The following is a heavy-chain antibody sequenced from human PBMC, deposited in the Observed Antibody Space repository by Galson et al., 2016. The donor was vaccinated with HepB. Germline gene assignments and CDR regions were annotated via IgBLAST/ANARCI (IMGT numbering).Heavy chain of an antibody. J-gene: IGHJ6*02. D-gene: IGHD3-3*02. CDR3: ARVAKGTIYGNHYYYGMDV. V-gene: IGHV1-69*13. CDR2: IIPFFGTA. CDR1: GGTFSSHS. Sequence: SVKVSCKASGGTFSSHSISWVRQAPGQGLEWMGGIIPFFGTANYAQKFQGRVTITADESTSTKYMELSSLRPEDTAVYYCARVAKGTIYGNHYYYGMDVWGQGTTVTVSS.